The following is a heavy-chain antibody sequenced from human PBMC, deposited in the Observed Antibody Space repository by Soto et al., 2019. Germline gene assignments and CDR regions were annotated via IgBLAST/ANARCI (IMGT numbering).Heavy chain of an antibody. J-gene: IGHJ4*02. CDR3: ARKVRGLGFDY. CDR1: CGSFSGYY. D-gene: IGHD3-10*01. Sequence: PSETLSLTCAVYCGSFSGYYWSWIRQPPGKGLEWIGEINHSGSTNYNPSLKSRVTISVDTSKNQFSLKLSSVTAADTAVYYCARKVRGLGFDYWGQGTLVTVSS. V-gene: IGHV4-34*01. CDR2: INHSGST.